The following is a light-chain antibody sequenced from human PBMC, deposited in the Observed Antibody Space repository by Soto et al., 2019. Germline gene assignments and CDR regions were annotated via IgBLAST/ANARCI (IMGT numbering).Light chain of an antibody. CDR3: QQYGSSPWT. CDR1: QSVSSSY. V-gene: IGKV3-20*01. J-gene: IGKJ1*01. CDR2: GAS. Sequence: EIVLTQSPGTLSLSPGERATLSCRASQSVSSSYLAWYQQKPGQAPRLLLYGASSRATGIPDRFSGSGSGPDFTLTISRLEPEDFAVYYYQQYGSSPWTVGQGTKVEIK.